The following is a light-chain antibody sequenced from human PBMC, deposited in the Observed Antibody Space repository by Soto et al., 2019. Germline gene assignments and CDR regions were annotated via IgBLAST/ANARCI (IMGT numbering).Light chain of an antibody. CDR1: QDIRTE. J-gene: IGKJ1*01. CDR3: LQDYRYPRT. V-gene: IGKV1-6*01. CDR2: ATS. Sequence: AIQMTQSPSSLSASVGDRVTITCRASQDIRTELGWYQQKPGNAPKLLIYATSIRQSGVPSRFSGIGSGTDFTLTISSLQPEEFAAYYCLQDYRYPRTFGQGTKVEIK.